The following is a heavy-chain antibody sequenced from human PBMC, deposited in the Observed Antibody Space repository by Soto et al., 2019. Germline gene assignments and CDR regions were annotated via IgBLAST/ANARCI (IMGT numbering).Heavy chain of an antibody. Sequence: QVQLVESGGGVVQPGRSLRLSCAASGFSFRDHAMHWVRQAPGKGLEWVAVISYSGNNMYYAGSVEGRFTISRDNSRNTLYLQMNSLRAEDTALYLCLREVYGEHYFDQWGQGTLVTVAS. J-gene: IGHJ4*02. CDR3: LREVYGEHYFDQ. CDR2: ISYSGNNM. D-gene: IGHD4-17*01. V-gene: IGHV3-30-3*01. CDR1: GFSFRDHA.